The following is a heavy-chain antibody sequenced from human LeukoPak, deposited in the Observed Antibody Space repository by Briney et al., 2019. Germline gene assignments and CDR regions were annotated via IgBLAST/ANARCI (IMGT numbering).Heavy chain of an antibody. Sequence: SETLSLTCTVSGGSVNSYYSSWIRQPAGKTLEWIGRIYDGGSTNYNPSLKSRVTISVDTSKNQFSLKLSSVTAADTAVYYCACLTTADAFDIWGQGTMVTVSS. V-gene: IGHV4-4*07. D-gene: IGHD3-22*01. CDR1: GGSVNSYY. J-gene: IGHJ3*02. CDR3: ACLTTADAFDI. CDR2: IYDGGST.